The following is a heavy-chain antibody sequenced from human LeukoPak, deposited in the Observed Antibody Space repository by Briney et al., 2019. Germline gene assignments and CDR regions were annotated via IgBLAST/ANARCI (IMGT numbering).Heavy chain of an antibody. CDR1: GFTFNSYW. Sequence: PGGSLRLSCAASGFTFNSYWMHWVPPAPGKGLVGVSHHNGDGNYTSNADSVKGRYTISRDIAKNTLYMQMNSLRGEDTAVYYCARAVYDFTDVWGKGTTVTVSS. V-gene: IGHV3-74*01. CDR2: HNGDGNYT. J-gene: IGHJ6*04. CDR3: ARAVYDFTDV. D-gene: IGHD3-3*01.